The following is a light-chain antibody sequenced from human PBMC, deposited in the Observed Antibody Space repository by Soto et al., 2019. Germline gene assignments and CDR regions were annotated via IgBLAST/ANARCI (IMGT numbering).Light chain of an antibody. V-gene: IGLV4-69*01. CDR3: QTWGTGIRV. CDR2: VNSDGSH. CDR1: SGHSSFA. J-gene: IGLJ2*01. Sequence: QPVVTQSPSASASLGASVNLTCTVSSGHSSFAIAWHQLQPEKGPRYLMKVNSDGSHTKGDGIPDRFSGSSPGAERYLTISRLQSEDEADYYCQTWGTGIRVFGGGTQLTVL.